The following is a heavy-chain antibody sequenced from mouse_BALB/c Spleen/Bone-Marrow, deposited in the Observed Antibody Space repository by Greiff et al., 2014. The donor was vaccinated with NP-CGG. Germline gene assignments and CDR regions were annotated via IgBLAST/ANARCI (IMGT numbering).Heavy chain of an antibody. V-gene: IGHV14-3*02. J-gene: IGHJ4*01. Sequence: EVNVVESGAELVKPGASVKLSCTASGFNIKDTYMHWVKQRPEQGLEWIGRIDPANGNTKYDPKFQDKATITTDTSSNTAYLQLSSLTSEDTAVYYCARDDYDDYYAMDYWGQGTSVTVSS. CDR2: IDPANGNT. CDR3: ARDDYDDYYAMDY. CDR1: GFNIKDTY. D-gene: IGHD2-4*01.